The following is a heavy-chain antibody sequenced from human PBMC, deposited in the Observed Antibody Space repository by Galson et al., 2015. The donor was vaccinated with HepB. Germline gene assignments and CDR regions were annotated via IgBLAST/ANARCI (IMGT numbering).Heavy chain of an antibody. V-gene: IGHV3-30*03. CDR3: ARVAVLGWELPGDAFEI. CDR1: GFTFSSYG. J-gene: IGHJ3*02. CDR2: ISYDGSNK. D-gene: IGHD1-26*01. Sequence: SLRLSCAASGFTFSSYGMHWVRQAPGKGLEWVAVISYDGSNKYYADSVKGRFTISRDNSKNTLYLQMNSLRAEDTAVYYCARVAVLGWELPGDAFEIWGQGTMVTVSS.